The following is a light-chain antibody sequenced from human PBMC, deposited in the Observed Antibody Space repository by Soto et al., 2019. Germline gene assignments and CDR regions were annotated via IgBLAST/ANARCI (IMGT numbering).Light chain of an antibody. CDR2: RIS. CDR1: QSVGRNY. J-gene: IGKJ1*01. CDR3: QQYDNAPQT. Sequence: EIVLTQSPGTLSLSPGERATLSCRASQSVGRNYLAWYQQKPGQAPRLLIHRISTRATGIPDRFSGSGFATDFTLTISRLEPEDFAVYYCQQYDNAPQTVGQGTKVDIK. V-gene: IGKV3-20*01.